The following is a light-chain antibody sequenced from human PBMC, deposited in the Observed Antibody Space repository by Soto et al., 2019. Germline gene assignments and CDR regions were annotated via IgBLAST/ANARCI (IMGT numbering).Light chain of an antibody. CDR1: ESVSRN. J-gene: IGKJ1*01. CDR3: QQYNNWPRT. CDR2: GAS. Sequence: ETVMTQSPATLSVSPGDRATVSCRASESVSRNLAWYQQKPGQAPRLLIYGASTRATGVPARFSGSGSGTEFTLTISSLQSEDFALYSCQQYNNWPRTFGQGTKVEIK. V-gene: IGKV3-15*01.